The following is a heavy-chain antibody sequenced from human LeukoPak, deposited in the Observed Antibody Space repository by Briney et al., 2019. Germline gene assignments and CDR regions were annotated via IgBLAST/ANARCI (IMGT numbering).Heavy chain of an antibody. D-gene: IGHD3-22*01. V-gene: IGHV4-59*03. CDR1: GDSISRYY. CDR3: AGGYYVSSGYPFGAFDI. Sequence: SETLSLTCTVSGDSISRYYWSWIRQSPGKGLEWIGYIFYSGISNYNPSLKSRVTVSVDTSKNQVSLKLRSVTAADTAVYYCAGGYYVSSGYPFGAFDIWGQGTMVTVSS. CDR2: IFYSGIS. J-gene: IGHJ3*02.